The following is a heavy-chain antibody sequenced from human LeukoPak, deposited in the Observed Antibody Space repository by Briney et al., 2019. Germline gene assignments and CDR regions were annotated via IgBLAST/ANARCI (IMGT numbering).Heavy chain of an antibody. CDR1: GGSISSSRYY. J-gene: IGHJ4*02. Sequence: SETLSLTCTVSGGSISSSRYYWGWIRQPPGKGLEWIGSIYYSGSTYYNPSLKSRVTISVDTSKNQFSLKLSSVTAADTAVYYCARLGGSYSDYWGQGTLVTVSS. CDR2: IYYSGST. CDR3: ARLGGSYSDY. D-gene: IGHD1-26*01. V-gene: IGHV4-39*01.